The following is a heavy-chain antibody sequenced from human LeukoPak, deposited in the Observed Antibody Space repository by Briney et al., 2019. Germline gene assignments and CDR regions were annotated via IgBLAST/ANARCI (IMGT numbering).Heavy chain of an antibody. CDR2: IGSTGSTL. J-gene: IGHJ5*02. V-gene: IGHV3-11*01. Sequence: PGGSLRLSCAASGFTFSDYYMTWIRQAPGKGLEWLSYIGSTGSTLYYADSVKGRFTISRDNAKNSLYLQMNTLRAEDTAVYYCARQDYSLRFGEIFGDKRGDWFDPWGQGTLVTVSS. D-gene: IGHD3-10*01. CDR1: GFTFSDYY. CDR3: ARQDYSLRFGEIFGDKRGDWFDP.